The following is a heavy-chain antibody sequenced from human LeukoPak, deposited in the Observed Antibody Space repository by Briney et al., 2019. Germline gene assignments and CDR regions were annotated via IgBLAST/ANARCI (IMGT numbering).Heavy chain of an antibody. D-gene: IGHD3-9*01. CDR1: GYTLTKLS. J-gene: IGHJ4*02. V-gene: IGHV1-24*01. CDR3: ATDKCRFDWLHYFDY. CDR2: FDPEDGET. Sequence: ASVKVSCKVSGYTLTKLSMHWVRQAPGKGLEWMGGFDPEDGETIYAQKFQGRVTMTEDTSTDTAYVELSSLRSEDTAVYYCATDKCRFDWLHYFDYWGQGTLVTVSS.